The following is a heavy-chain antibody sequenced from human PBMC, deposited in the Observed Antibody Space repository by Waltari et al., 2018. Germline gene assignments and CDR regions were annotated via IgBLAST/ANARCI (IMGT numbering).Heavy chain of an antibody. Sequence: QLQLQESGPGLVKPSETLSLTCTVSGGSISSSSYYWGWIRQPPGKGLEWSGSIYYSGSTYDNPSLKSRVTISVDTSKNQFSLKLSSVTAADTAVYYCARASIAAATIDYWGQGTLVTVSS. D-gene: IGHD6-13*01. V-gene: IGHV4-39*01. CDR1: GGSISSSSYY. J-gene: IGHJ4*02. CDR3: ARASIAAATIDY. CDR2: IYYSGST.